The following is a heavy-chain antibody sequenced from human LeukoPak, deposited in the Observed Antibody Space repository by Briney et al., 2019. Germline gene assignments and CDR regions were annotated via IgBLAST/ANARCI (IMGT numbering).Heavy chain of an antibody. CDR3: ARIPQWELFTSYTDLFDY. J-gene: IGHJ4*02. CDR2: INHSGST. D-gene: IGHD1-26*01. Sequence: SETLSLTCAVYGGSFSGYYWSWIRQPPGKGLEWIGEINHSGSTNYNPSLKSRVTISVDTSKNQYSLKLSSVTAADTAVYYCARIPQWELFTSYTDLFDYWGQGTLVTVSS. CDR1: GGSFSGYY. V-gene: IGHV4-34*01.